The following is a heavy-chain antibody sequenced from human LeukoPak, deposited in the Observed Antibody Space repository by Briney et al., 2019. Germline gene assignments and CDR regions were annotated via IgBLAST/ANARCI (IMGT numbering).Heavy chain of an antibody. Sequence: GGSLRLSCVASGFTFSSYAMSWVRQAPGKGLEWVSAISGSGGSTYYADSVKGRFTISRDNSKNTLYLQMNSLRAEDTAVYYCAKVPDGREANWFDPWGQGTLVTVSS. J-gene: IGHJ5*02. CDR2: ISGSGGST. CDR1: GFTFSSYA. CDR3: AKVPDGREANWFDP. D-gene: IGHD1-14*01. V-gene: IGHV3-23*01.